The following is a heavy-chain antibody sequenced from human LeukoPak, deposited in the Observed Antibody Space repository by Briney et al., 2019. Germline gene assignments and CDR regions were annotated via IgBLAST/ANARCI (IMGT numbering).Heavy chain of an antibody. CDR1: GYTFTGYY. V-gene: IGHV1-2*02. J-gene: IGHJ6*03. CDR2: INPNSGGT. Sequence: ASVKVSCKAPGYTFTGYYMHWVRQAPGQGLEWMGWINPNSGGTNYAQKFQGRVTMTRDTSISTAYMELSRLRSDDTAVYYCARPTAITVAGPYYYYMDVWGKGTTVTVSS. CDR3: ARPTAITVAGPYYYYMDV. D-gene: IGHD6-19*01.